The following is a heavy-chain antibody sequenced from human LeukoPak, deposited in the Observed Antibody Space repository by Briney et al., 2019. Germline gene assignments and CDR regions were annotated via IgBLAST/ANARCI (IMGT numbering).Heavy chain of an antibody. CDR2: IWNDGSNK. Sequence: GGSLRLSCAASGFTFSTYGMHWVRQAPGKGLEWEAVIWNDGSNKYYADSVKGRFTISRDNSKNTLYLQMNSLRAEDTAVYYCARGLEGFDYWGQGTLVTVSS. CDR3: ARGLEGFDY. J-gene: IGHJ4*02. V-gene: IGHV3-33*01. CDR1: GFTFSTYG.